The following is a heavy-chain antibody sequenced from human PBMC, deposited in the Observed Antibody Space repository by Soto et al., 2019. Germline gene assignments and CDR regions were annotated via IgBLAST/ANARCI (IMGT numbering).Heavy chain of an antibody. CDR1: GGSVSSGSYY. CDR3: ARGFVGPAARYYYYGMDV. V-gene: IGHV4-61*01. Sequence: SETLSLTCTVSGGSVSSGSYYWSWIRQPPGKGLEWIGYIYYSGSTNYNPSLKSRVTISVDTSKNQFSLKLSSVTAADTAVYYCARGFVGPAARYYYYGMDVWGQGTTVTVSS. J-gene: IGHJ6*02. D-gene: IGHD2-2*01. CDR2: IYYSGST.